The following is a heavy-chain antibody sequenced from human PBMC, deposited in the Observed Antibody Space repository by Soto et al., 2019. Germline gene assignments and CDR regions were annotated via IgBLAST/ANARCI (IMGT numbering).Heavy chain of an antibody. CDR2: INPNSGGT. V-gene: IGHV1-2*04. Sequence: ASVKVSCKASGYTFTAYYIHWVRQGHGRGLEWAGWINPNSGGTYYAQKFQAWITMTRDTSISTAYLELSGLTSNDTAVYYCARANTIRPYYFDMDVWGQGTTVTVSS. J-gene: IGHJ6*02. CDR1: GYTFTAYY. D-gene: IGHD3-3*01. CDR3: ARANTIRPYYFDMDV.